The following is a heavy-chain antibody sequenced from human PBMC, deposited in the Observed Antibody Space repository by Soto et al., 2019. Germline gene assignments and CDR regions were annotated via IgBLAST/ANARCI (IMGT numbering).Heavy chain of an antibody. CDR2: ISTYNGNT. CDR1: GYSFITYG. CDR3: ARGPTDYYDKSGDYCLDY. V-gene: IGHV1-18*01. D-gene: IGHD3-22*01. Sequence: QVQLVQSGAEVKKPGASVMVSCKGSGYSFITYGMSWVRQAPGQGLEWVGWISTYNGNTKYVEILQGRVTMTTDTTTSTAYMELRSLRSDDTAVYYCARGPTDYYDKSGDYCLDYWGQGTLVTVSP. J-gene: IGHJ4*02.